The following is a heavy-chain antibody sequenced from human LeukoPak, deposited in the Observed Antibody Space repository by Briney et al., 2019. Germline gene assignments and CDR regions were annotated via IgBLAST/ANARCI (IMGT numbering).Heavy chain of an antibody. D-gene: IGHD6-6*01. CDR3: ARGDVEYSSTPDY. CDR2: IYTSGST. V-gene: IGHV4-61*02. Sequence: SETLSLTCTVSGGSISSGSYYWSWIRQPAGKGLEWIGRIYTSGSTNYNPSLKSRVTISVDTSKNQFPLKLSSVTAADTAVYYCARGDVEYSSTPDYWGQGTLVTVSS. J-gene: IGHJ4*02. CDR1: GGSISSGSYY.